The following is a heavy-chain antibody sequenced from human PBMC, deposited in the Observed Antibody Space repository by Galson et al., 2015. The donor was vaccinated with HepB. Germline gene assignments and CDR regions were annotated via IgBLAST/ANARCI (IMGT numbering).Heavy chain of an antibody. CDR1: GFTFSSYA. V-gene: IGHV3-30*04. CDR2: ISYDGSNK. CDR3: ARAHVWFGELWGGWFDP. D-gene: IGHD3-10*01. J-gene: IGHJ5*02. Sequence: SLRLSCAASGFTFSSYAMHWVRQAPGKGLEWVAVISYDGSNKYYADSVKGRFTISRDNSKNTLYLQMNSLRAEDTAVYYCARAHVWFGELWGGWFDPWGQGTLVTVSS.